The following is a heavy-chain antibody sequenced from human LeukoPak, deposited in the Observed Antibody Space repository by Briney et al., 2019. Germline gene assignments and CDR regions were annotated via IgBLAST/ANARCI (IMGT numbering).Heavy chain of an antibody. V-gene: IGHV4-34*01. CDR1: GGSFSGYY. J-gene: IGHJ4*02. CDR3: ARRGFIAMVKD. Sequence: PSETLSLTCAVYGGSFSGYYWSWIRQPPGKGLEWIGEINHSGSTNYNPSLKSRVTISVDTSKNQFSLKLSSVTAADTAVYYCARRGFIAMVKDWGQGTLVTVSS. D-gene: IGHD5-18*01. CDR2: INHSGST.